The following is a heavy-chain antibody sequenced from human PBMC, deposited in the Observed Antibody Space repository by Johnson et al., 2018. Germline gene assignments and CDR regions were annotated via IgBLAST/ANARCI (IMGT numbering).Heavy chain of an antibody. CDR1: GYSFTTDW. D-gene: IGHD6-13*01. J-gene: IGHJ6*03. CDR3: ARRRAVAAAGGYSYYMDG. V-gene: IGHV5-51*03. Sequence: EVQLVESGAEVKKPGESLKISCKASGYSFTTDWIGWVRQMPGKGLEWMGIIYPGDSDTRYSPSFQGQVTISADKSINTAYLQWSSLEAADTAIYYCARRRAVAAAGGYSYYMDGWGKGTTVTVSS. CDR2: IYPGDSDT.